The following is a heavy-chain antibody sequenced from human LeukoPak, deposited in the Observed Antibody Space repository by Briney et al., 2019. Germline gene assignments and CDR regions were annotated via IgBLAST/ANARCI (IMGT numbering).Heavy chain of an antibody. J-gene: IGHJ6*03. CDR2: IYYSGST. V-gene: IGHV4-59*01. CDR3: ARDSLTHYYYMDV. D-gene: IGHD1-14*01. CDR1: GGSISSYY. Sequence: SETLSLTCTVSGGSISSYYWSWIRQPPGKGLEWIGYIYYSGSTNYNPSLKSRVTISVDTSKNQFSLKLSSVTAADTAVYYCARDSLTHYYYMDVWGKGTTVTISS.